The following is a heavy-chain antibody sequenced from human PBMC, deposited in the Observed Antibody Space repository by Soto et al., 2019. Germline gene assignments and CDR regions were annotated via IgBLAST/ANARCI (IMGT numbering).Heavy chain of an antibody. CDR1: GGTFSSYA. V-gene: IGHV1-69*13. J-gene: IGHJ6*02. D-gene: IGHD6-13*01. CDR2: IIPIFGTA. Sequence: SVKVSCKASGGTFSSYAISWVRQAPGQGLEWMGGIIPIFGTANYAQKFQGRVTITADESTSTAYMELSSLRSEDTAVYYCARATAAASYYYYGMDIWGQGTTVTVSS. CDR3: ARATAAASYYYYGMDI.